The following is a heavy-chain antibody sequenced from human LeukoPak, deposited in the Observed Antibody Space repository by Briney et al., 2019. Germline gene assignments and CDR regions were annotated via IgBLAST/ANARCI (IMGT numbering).Heavy chain of an antibody. D-gene: IGHD6-19*01. CDR3: ARAVAGDYFDY. J-gene: IGHJ4*02. CDR2: ISSDSTTM. V-gene: IGHV3-48*01. Sequence: GGSLRLSCVASGFTFSTYIMNWVRQAPGKGLEWVSYISSDSTTMNYADSVRGRFIISRDNAKSSLFLQMNSLRAEDTAVYYCARAVAGDYFDYWGQGTLVTVSS. CDR1: GFTFSTYI.